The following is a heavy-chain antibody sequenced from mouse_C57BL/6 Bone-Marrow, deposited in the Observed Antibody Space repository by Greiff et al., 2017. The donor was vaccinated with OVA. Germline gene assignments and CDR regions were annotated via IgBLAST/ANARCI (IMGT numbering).Heavy chain of an antibody. Sequence: QVQLKQPGAELVKPGASVKMSCKASGYTFTSYWITWVKQRPGQGLEWIGDIYPGSGSTNYNEKFKSKATLTVDTSSSTAYMQLSSLTSEDSAVYYCARGGYGSSYGYWYFDVWGTGTTVTVSS. V-gene: IGHV1-55*01. J-gene: IGHJ1*03. CDR3: ARGGYGSSYGYWYFDV. CDR2: IYPGSGST. CDR1: GYTFTSYW. D-gene: IGHD1-1*01.